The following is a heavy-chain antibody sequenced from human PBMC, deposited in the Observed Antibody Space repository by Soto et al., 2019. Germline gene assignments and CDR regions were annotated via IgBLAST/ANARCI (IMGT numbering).Heavy chain of an antibody. CDR1: GGSVSSGSYY. J-gene: IGHJ5*02. Sequence: SXTLSLTCTVSGGSVSSGSYYWSWIRQPPGKGLQLIGYIYYSGSTNYNPSLKSRVTISVDTSKNQFSLKLSSVTAADTAVYYCARVVVAGTWWFDPWGQGTLVTVSS. CDR3: ARVVVAGTWWFDP. CDR2: IYYSGST. V-gene: IGHV4-61*01. D-gene: IGHD6-19*01.